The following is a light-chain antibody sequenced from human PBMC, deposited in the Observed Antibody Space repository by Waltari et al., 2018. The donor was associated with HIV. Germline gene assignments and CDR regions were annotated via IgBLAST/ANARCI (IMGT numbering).Light chain of an antibody. V-gene: IGLV8-61*01. J-gene: IGLJ3*02. CDR3: VLYMGSGSCM. CDR2: STN. CDR1: SGSVSTSSY. Sequence: QTVVTQEPSFSVSPGGTVTLTCGLSSGSVSTSSYPSWYQQTPGQAPRTLIYSTNTRSSGGPDRFSGSILGNKAALTITGAQADDESDYYCVLYMGSGSCMFGGGTKLTVL.